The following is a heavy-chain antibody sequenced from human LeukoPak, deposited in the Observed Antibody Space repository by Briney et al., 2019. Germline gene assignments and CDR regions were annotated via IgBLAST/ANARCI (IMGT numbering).Heavy chain of an antibody. CDR2: INPNSGGT. J-gene: IGHJ3*02. CDR1: GYTFTDYY. CDR3: ARDLSLRAFDI. V-gene: IGHV1-2*06. Sequence: GASVKVSCKASGYTFTDYYMHWVRQAPGQGLEWMGRINPNSGGTNYERKFQGRVTMTRDTSIRTAYMELSRLRSDDTAVYYCARDLSLRAFDIWGQGKRVTVSS.